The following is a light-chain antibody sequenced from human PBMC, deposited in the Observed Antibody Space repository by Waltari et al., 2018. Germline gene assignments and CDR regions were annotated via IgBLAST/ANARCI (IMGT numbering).Light chain of an antibody. V-gene: IGKV1-33*01. CDR1: QDIKTY. CDR3: QQYEDEST. CDR2: DVS. Sequence: DVQMTQSPSSLSASVGDRVTITCQASQDIKTYLNWYQQKSGKARKVVIYDVSHLATGVPSRFSGTGYGTQFTLTISSLQPEDIATYYCQQYEDESTFGGGTKVEVK. J-gene: IGKJ4*01.